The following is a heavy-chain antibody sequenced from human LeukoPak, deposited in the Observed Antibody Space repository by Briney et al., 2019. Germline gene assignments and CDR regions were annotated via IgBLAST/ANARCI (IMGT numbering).Heavy chain of an antibody. CDR2: IYYSGST. CDR3: ARAGIAKAPLRATPFAY. J-gene: IGHJ4*02. V-gene: IGHV4-59*12. D-gene: IGHD1-26*01. CDR1: GGSISSYY. Sequence: SETLSLTCTVSGGSISSYYWSWIRQPPGKGLEWIGYIYYSGSTNYNPSLKSRVTISVDTSKKQVSLNSVTAADTAVYYCARAGIAKAPLRATPFAYWGQGTLVTVSS.